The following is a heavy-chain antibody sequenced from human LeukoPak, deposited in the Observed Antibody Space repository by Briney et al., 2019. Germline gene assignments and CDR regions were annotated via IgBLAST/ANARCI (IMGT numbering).Heavy chain of an antibody. Sequence: SETLSLTCTVSGYSISSGYYWGWIGQPPGKGLEGSGSFFHSGNTYYNPSLTSRVTISVDTSKNQFSLKVTSVTAADTAVYYCARRFSSSWLFDIWGQGTMVTVSS. D-gene: IGHD6-13*01. CDR3: ARRFSSSWLFDI. CDR1: GYSISSGYY. CDR2: FFHSGNT. V-gene: IGHV4-38-2*02. J-gene: IGHJ3*02.